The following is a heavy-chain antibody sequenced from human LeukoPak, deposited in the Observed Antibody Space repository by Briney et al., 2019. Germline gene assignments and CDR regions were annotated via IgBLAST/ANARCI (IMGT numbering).Heavy chain of an antibody. J-gene: IGHJ6*02. Sequence: GGSLRLSCAASRFTFSSYAMSWVRQAPGKGLEWVSYISSSGSTIYYADSVKGRFTISRDNAKNSLYLQMNSLRAEDTAVYYCASSTVVVPAARYYYYGMDVWGQGTTVTVSS. D-gene: IGHD2-2*01. CDR1: RFTFSSYA. CDR2: ISSSGSTI. CDR3: ASSTVVVPAARYYYYGMDV. V-gene: IGHV3-48*04.